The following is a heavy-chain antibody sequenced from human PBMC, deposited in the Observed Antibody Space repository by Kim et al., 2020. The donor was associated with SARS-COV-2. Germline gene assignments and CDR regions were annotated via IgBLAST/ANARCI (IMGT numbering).Heavy chain of an antibody. D-gene: IGHD1-1*01. CDR3: ARDTGTPGAFDI. J-gene: IGHJ3*02. V-gene: IGHV3-21*01. Sequence: YADAVKGRFTISRDNAKNSLYLQMNSLRAEDTAVYYCARDTGTPGAFDIWGRGTMVTVSS.